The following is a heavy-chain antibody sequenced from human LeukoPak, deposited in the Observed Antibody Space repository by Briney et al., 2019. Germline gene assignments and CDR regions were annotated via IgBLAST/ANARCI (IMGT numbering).Heavy chain of an antibody. J-gene: IGHJ4*02. CDR1: GFTFSSYA. CDR2: INGGAT. D-gene: IGHD3-16*01. V-gene: IGHV3-23*01. CDR3: AKEVPGDPNLDY. Sequence: QSGGSLRLSCAASGFTFSSYAMSWVRQAPGKGLEWVSAINGGATYYADSVKGRFTISRDNSKNTLYLQMNSLRAEDTAVYYCAKEVPGDPNLDYWGQGTLVTVSS.